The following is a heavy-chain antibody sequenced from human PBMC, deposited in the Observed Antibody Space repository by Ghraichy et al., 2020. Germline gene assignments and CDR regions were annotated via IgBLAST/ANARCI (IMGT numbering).Heavy chain of an antibody. CDR3: ASHRPRGSYSRRDAFDI. CDR1: GGSISSYY. D-gene: IGHD1-26*01. J-gene: IGHJ3*02. V-gene: IGHV4-59*01. Sequence: SETLSLTCTVSGGSISSYYWSWIRQPPGKGLEWIGYIYYSGSTNYNPSLKSRVTISVDTSKNQFSLKLSSVTAADTAVYYCASHRPRGSYSRRDAFDIWGQGTMVTVSS. CDR2: IYYSGST.